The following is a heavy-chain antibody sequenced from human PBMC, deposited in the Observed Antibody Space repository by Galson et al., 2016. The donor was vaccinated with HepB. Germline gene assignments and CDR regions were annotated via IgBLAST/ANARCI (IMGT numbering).Heavy chain of an antibody. D-gene: IGHD4/OR15-4a*01. CDR3: ARFYGADTYYPDY. J-gene: IGHJ4*02. CDR1: GLPVSNDY. Sequence: SLRLSCAAYGLPVSNDYMSWVRQAPGKGLKWVSVSYGDGRTYYAESVKGRFTISRDTSKNTVFLQMNSLRGEDTAVYYCARFYGADTYYPDYWGQGTLVTVSS. CDR2: SYGDGRT. V-gene: IGHV3-53*01.